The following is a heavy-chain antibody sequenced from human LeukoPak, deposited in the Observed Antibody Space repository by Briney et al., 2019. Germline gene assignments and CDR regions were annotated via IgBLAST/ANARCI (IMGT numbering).Heavy chain of an antibody. D-gene: IGHD5-24*01. CDR3: AKDVFRWAFDI. J-gene: IGHJ3*02. Sequence: GGSLRLSCAVAGFNFWSTGMSWVRQAPGKGLEWVSAIGGGGSDAKYTDSVEGRLTILRDISKNTLYLQMNSLRAEDTAVYFCAKDVFRWAFDIWGQGTMVTVSS. CDR2: IGGGGSDA. V-gene: IGHV3-23*01. CDR1: GFNFWSTG.